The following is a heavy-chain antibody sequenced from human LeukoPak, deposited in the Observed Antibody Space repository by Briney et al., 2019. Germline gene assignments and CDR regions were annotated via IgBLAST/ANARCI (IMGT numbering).Heavy chain of an antibody. V-gene: IGHV3-48*03. CDR2: ISSSGSTI. Sequence: QAGGSLRLSCAASGFTFSSYEMNWVRQAPGKGLEWVSYISSSGSTIYYADSVKGRFTISRDNAKNSLYLQMNSLRAEDTAFYYCARPRGGYSYAYDAFDIWGQGTMVTVSS. CDR3: ARPRGGYSYAYDAFDI. CDR1: GFTFSSYE. D-gene: IGHD5-18*01. J-gene: IGHJ3*02.